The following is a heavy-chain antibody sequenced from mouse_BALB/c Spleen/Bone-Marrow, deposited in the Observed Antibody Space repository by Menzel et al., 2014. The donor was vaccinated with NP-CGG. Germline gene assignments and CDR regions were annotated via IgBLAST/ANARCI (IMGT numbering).Heavy chain of an antibody. J-gene: IGHJ3*01. CDR1: GFTFNTYA. CDR3: VREDYGRGFAY. CDR2: IRSKSNNYAT. D-gene: IGHD1-1*01. Sequence: EVKLVDSGGGLVQPKGSLKLSCAASGFTFNTYAMHWVCQAPGKGLEWVARIRSKSNNYATYYADSVKDRFTISRDDSQSMLYLQMNNLKTEDTAMYYCVREDYGRGFAYWGQGTLVTVSA. V-gene: IGHV10-3*03.